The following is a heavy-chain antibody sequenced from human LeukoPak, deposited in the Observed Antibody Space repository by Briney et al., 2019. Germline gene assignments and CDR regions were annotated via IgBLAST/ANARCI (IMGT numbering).Heavy chain of an antibody. J-gene: IGHJ4*02. CDR2: ISSSSYI. Sequence: AGGPLRLSCAASGFTFSTYSMNWVRQAPGMGLEWVSSISSSSYIYYADSVKGRFTISRDNAKNSLYLQMNSLRAEDTAVYYCARDLYGDYSFDYWGQGALVTVSS. D-gene: IGHD4-17*01. CDR3: ARDLYGDYSFDY. CDR1: GFTFSTYS. V-gene: IGHV3-21*01.